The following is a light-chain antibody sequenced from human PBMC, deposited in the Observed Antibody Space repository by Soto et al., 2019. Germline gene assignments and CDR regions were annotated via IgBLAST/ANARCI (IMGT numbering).Light chain of an antibody. CDR2: DAS. V-gene: IGKV1-33*01. J-gene: IGKJ3*01. Sequence: DIQMNQSPSSLSASLGDRVTITCQASQDISNYLSWYQQKPGKAPKLLIYDASSLETGVPSRFSGSGSGTDFTFSISSIHPEDVATYYSQQYDDLPFTFGPGTKVDFK. CDR1: QDISNY. CDR3: QQYDDLPFT.